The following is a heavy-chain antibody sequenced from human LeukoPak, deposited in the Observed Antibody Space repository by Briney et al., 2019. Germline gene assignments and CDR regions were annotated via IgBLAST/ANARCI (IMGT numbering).Heavy chain of an antibody. V-gene: IGHV1-8*01. CDR1: GYTFTSYD. CDR3: ARSGLPMVRGVIIKSYYYYGMDV. CDR2: MNPNSGNK. D-gene: IGHD3-10*01. J-gene: IGHJ6*02. Sequence: ASVKVSCKASGYTFTSYDINWVRQATGQGLEWMGWMNPNSGNKGYAQKFQGRVTMTRNTSISTAYMELSRLRSEDTAVYYCARSGLPMVRGVIIKSYYYYGMDVWGQGTTVTVSS.